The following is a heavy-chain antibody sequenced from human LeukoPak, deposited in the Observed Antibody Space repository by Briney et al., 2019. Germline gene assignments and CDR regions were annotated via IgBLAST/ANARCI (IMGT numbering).Heavy chain of an antibody. D-gene: IGHD1-14*01. J-gene: IGHJ4*02. Sequence: GGSLRLSCAASGFTFSGSAMHWVRQASGKGLEWVGHIGNKASNYATEYAASLKGRFTISRDDSKDTAYLQVNSLKTEDTAVYYCAGNFYSWTDLNYWGQGTLVTVSS. CDR3: AGNFYSWTDLNY. CDR2: IGNKASNYAT. CDR1: GFTFSGSA. V-gene: IGHV3-73*01.